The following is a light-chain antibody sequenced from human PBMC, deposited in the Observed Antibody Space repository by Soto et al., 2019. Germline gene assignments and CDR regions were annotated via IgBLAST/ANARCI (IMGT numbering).Light chain of an antibody. Sequence: NFMLTQPHSVSESPGKTVTISCTRSSGSIASNYVQWYQQRPGSAPTTVIYEDNQRPSGVPDRFSGSKSGNTASLTVSGLQAEDEADYYCTSYAGSNNLVFAGGTKVTVL. CDR2: EDN. CDR1: SGSIASNY. V-gene: IGLV6-57*04. J-gene: IGLJ3*02. CDR3: TSYAGSNNLV.